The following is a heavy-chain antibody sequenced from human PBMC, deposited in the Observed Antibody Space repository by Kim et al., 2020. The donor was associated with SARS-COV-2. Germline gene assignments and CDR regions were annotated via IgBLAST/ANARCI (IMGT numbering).Heavy chain of an antibody. CDR1: GGSISGSHW. V-gene: IGHV4-4*02. D-gene: IGHD6-6*01. Sequence: SETLSLTCAVSGGSISGSHWWSWVRQPPGKGLEWIGEIYHTGSTRNNPSLKSRVTISVDKSKNQFSLKLTSVTAADTAVYYCARVSWLYSTSSNPFGWFDPWGQGILVTVSS. CDR2: IYHTGST. CDR3: ARVSWLYSTSSNPFGWFDP. J-gene: IGHJ5*02.